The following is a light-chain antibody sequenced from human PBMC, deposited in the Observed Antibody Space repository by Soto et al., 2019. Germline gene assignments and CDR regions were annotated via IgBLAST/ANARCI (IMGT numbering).Light chain of an antibody. CDR1: QSVSSN. CDR2: GAS. V-gene: IGKV3-15*01. CDR3: QQYNNWPPAT. Sequence: EIVMTQSPATLSVSPGERATLSCRASQSVSSNLAWYQQKPGQAPRLLIYGASTRATGIPARFSGSGSGTEFILTISSLQSEDFAIYYCQQYNNWPPATFGQGTKLEIK. J-gene: IGKJ2*01.